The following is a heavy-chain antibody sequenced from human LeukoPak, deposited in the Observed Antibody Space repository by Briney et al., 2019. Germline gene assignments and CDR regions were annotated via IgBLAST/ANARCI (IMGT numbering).Heavy chain of an antibody. CDR3: AREPPGDYDTRGYYYAHFDC. J-gene: IGHJ4*02. D-gene: IGHD3-22*01. CDR1: GFIFSNYN. V-gene: IGHV3-48*02. CDR2: ISSGSSTI. Sequence: GGSLRLSCAASGFIFSNYNMNWVRQAPGQGLEWISYISSGSSTIYYADSVRGRFTISRDNAKNSLYLQMNSLTDEDTAVYYCAREPPGDYDTRGYYYAHFDCWGQGTLVTVSS.